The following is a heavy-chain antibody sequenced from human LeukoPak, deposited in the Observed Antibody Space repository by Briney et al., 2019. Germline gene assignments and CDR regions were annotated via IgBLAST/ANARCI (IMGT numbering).Heavy chain of an antibody. V-gene: IGHV5-51*01. CDR2: IYPDDSNT. CDR3: ARGGVNYYVSGSYWGFDY. J-gene: IGHJ4*02. Sequence: NHGASLQISCKASGYSFTTYWIGWVRQLPGKGLEWMGIIYPDDSNTKYSPSFQGQVTISVDKSITTAYLQWSSLKASDTAMYYCARGGVNYYVSGSYWGFDYWGQGTLVTVSS. D-gene: IGHD3-10*01. CDR1: GYSFTTYW.